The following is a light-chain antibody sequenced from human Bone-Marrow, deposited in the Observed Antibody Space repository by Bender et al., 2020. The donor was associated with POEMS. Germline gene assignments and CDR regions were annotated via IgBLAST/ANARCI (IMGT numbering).Light chain of an antibody. Sequence: QSALTQPRSVSGSPGQSVTISCTGTSSDVGDYNYVSWYQQHPGKAPKLMIYDVTKRPSGVPDRFSGSKSGTSASLAITGLQAEDEGDYYCQSYDNSLGGWVFGGGTKLTVL. J-gene: IGLJ3*02. CDR2: DVT. V-gene: IGLV2-11*01. CDR1: SSDVGDYNY. CDR3: QSYDNSLGGWV.